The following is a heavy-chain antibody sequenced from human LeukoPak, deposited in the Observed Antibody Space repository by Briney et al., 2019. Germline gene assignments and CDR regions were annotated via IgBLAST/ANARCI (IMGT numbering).Heavy chain of an antibody. J-gene: IGHJ4*02. CDR1: GFTFGDYA. D-gene: IGHD6-13*01. CDR2: IKSKTDGGTT. Sequence: GGSLRLSCTASGFTFGDYAMSWFRQAPGKGLEWVGRIKSKTDGGTTDYAAPVKGRFTISRDDSKNTLYLQMNSLKTEDTAVYYCTHVSSSWYLIWGQGTLVTVSS. CDR3: THVSSSWYLI. V-gene: IGHV3-15*01.